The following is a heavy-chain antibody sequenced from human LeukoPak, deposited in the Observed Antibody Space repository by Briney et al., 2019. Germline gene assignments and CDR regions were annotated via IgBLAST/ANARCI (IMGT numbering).Heavy chain of an antibody. Sequence: ASVKVSCKASGYTFTSYDINLVRQATGQGLEWMGWRNPNSGNTGYAQKFQGRVTMTRNTSISTAYMELSSLRSEDTAVYYCATLSSTVTTFIAPWGQGTLVPVSS. CDR2: RNPNSGNT. J-gene: IGHJ5*02. CDR3: ATLSSTVTTFIAP. CDR1: GYTFTSYD. D-gene: IGHD4-11*01. V-gene: IGHV1-8*01.